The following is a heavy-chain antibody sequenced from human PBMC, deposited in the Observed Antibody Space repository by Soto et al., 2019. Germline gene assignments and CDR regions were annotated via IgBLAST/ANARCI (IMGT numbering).Heavy chain of an antibody. V-gene: IGHV3-30*18. D-gene: IGHD3-10*01. CDR2: ISYDGSNK. J-gene: IGHJ6*02. CDR3: AKDLGAGYYGMDV. Sequence: QVQLVESGGGVVQPGRSLRLSCAASGFTFSSYGMHWVRQAPGKGLEWVAVISYDGSNKYYADSVKGRFTISRDKSENTLYLQMNSLRAEDTAVYYCAKDLGAGYYGMDVWGQGTTVTVSS. CDR1: GFTFSSYG.